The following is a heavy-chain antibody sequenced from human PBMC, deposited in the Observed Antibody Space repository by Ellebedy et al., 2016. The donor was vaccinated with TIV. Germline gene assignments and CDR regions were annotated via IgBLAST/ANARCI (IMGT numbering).Heavy chain of an antibody. V-gene: IGHV3-74*01. D-gene: IGHD3-22*01. CDR3: IRGTMIKT. Sequence: GESLKISCAASGFTFSSYWMNWVRHVPGKGLLWVSRINSDGSNTNYADSVKGRFTISRDNAKNTLYLQMNSLSPEDTAVYYCIRGTMIKTWGQGTLVTVSS. CDR2: INSDGSNT. J-gene: IGHJ4*02. CDR1: GFTFSSYW.